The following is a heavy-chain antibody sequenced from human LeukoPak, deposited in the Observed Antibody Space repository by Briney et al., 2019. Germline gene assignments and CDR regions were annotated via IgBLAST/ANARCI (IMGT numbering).Heavy chain of an antibody. D-gene: IGHD5-24*01. CDR1: GGAFSSYA. Sequence: GASVKVSCKASGGAFSSYAISWVRQAPGQALEWMGGIIPIFGTANYAQKFQGGVTITTDASTSTDSMELSSLRSEDTAVYYCARMGDGYNQYYFDYWGQGTLVTVSS. V-gene: IGHV1-69*05. J-gene: IGHJ4*02. CDR2: IIPIFGTA. CDR3: ARMGDGYNQYYFDY.